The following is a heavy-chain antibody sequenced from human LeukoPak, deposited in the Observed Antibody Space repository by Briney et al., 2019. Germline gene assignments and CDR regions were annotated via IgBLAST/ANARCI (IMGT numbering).Heavy chain of an antibody. J-gene: IGHJ6*03. CDR2: MNPNSGNT. CDR1: GYTFTSYD. Sequence: ASVKVSCKASGYTFTSYDINGVRQATGQGLEWMGWMNPNSGNTGYAQKFQGRVTMTSNTSISTAYMELSSLRSEDTAVYYCARSIGGDWDYYYYYMDVWGKGTTVTVSS. V-gene: IGHV1-8*01. D-gene: IGHD6-6*01. CDR3: ARSIGGDWDYYYYYMDV.